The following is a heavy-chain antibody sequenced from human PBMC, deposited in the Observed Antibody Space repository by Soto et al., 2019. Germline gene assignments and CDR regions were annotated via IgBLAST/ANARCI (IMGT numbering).Heavy chain of an antibody. CDR3: ARGIAAAATGWFDP. Sequence: ASVKVSCKASGYTFTGYYMHWARQAPGQGLEWMGWINPNSGGTNYAQKFQGRATMTRDTSISTAYMELSRLRSDDTAVYYCARGIAAAATGWFDPWGQGTLVTVSS. CDR1: GYTFTGYY. D-gene: IGHD6-13*01. J-gene: IGHJ5*02. V-gene: IGHV1-2*02. CDR2: INPNSGGT.